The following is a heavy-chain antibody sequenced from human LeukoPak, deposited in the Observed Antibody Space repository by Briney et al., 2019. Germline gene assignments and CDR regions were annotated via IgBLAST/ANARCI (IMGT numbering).Heavy chain of an antibody. CDR3: ARDMSEYYYDSSGSHFDY. J-gene: IGHJ4*02. CDR1: GFTFSSYW. Sequence: GGSLRLSCAASGFTFSSYWMHWVRQAPGKGLVWVSRINSDGSSTSYADSVKGRFTISRDNAKNTLYLQMNSLRAEDTAVYYCARDMSEYYYDSSGSHFDYWGQGTLVTVSS. CDR2: INSDGSST. D-gene: IGHD3-22*01. V-gene: IGHV3-74*01.